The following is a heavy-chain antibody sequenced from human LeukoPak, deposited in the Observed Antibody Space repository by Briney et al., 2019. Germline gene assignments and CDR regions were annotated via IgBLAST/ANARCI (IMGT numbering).Heavy chain of an antibody. D-gene: IGHD3-16*02. Sequence: PSETPSLTCAVSGGSFSGYYWSWIRQPPGKGLEWIGEINHSGSTNYNPSLKSRVTMSVDTSKNQFSLKLSSVTAADRAMYYCARSNYVWGSYRPRQSDAFDIWGQGTMVTVSS. CDR2: INHSGST. CDR3: ARSNYVWGSYRPRQSDAFDI. CDR1: GGSFSGYY. J-gene: IGHJ3*02. V-gene: IGHV4-34*01.